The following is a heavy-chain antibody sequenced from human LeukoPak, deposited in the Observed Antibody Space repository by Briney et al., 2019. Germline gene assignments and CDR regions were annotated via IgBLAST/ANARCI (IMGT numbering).Heavy chain of an antibody. V-gene: IGHV4-34*01. CDR3: ARSNSSWYWFDP. Sequence: SETLSLTCAVYGGSFSGYYWSWIRQPPGKGLEWIGEINHSGSTNYNPSLKSRVTISVDTSKNQFSLKLSSVTAADTAVYYCARSNSSWYWFDPWGQGTLVTVSS. CDR1: GGSFSGYY. D-gene: IGHD6-13*01. J-gene: IGHJ5*02. CDR2: INHSGST.